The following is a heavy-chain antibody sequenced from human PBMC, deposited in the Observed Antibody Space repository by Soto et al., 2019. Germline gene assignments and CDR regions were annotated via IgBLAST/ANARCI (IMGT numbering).Heavy chain of an antibody. CDR2: INPSGGST. V-gene: IGHV1-46*01. J-gene: IGHJ3*02. CDR3: ARDRVGYSSSWYVSSGAFDI. D-gene: IGHD6-13*01. CDR1: GYTFTSYY. Sequence: GASVKVSCKASGYTFTSYYMHWVRQAPGQGLEWMGIINPSGGSTSYAQKFQGRVTMTRDTSTSTVYMELSRLRSDDTAVYYCARDRVGYSSSWYVSSGAFDIWGQGTMVTVS.